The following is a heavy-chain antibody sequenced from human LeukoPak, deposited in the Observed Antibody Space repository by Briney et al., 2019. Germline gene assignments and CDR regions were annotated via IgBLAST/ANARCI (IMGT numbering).Heavy chain of an antibody. D-gene: IGHD2-8*01. CDR2: ISWNSGSI. CDR3: AKELRPYYYYYYMDV. V-gene: IGHV3-9*01. CDR1: GFTFDDYA. Sequence: PGESLRLSCAASGFTFDDYAMHWVRQAPGKGLEWVSGISWNSGSIGYADSVKGRFTISRDNAKNSLYLQMNSLRAEDTALYYCAKELRPYYYYYYMDVWGKGTTVTISS. J-gene: IGHJ6*03.